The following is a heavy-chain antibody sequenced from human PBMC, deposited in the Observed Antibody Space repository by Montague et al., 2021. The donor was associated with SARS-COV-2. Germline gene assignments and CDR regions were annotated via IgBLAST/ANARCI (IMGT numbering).Heavy chain of an antibody. CDR1: GGFISSGNW. V-gene: IGHV4/OR15-8*02. J-gene: IGHJ4*02. CDR3: AGDFVAAVPDRFDS. Sequence: SETLSLTCAVSGGFISSGNWWSWVRQPPGKGLEWIGEIFHSGAASYNPSLKSRLTISMDKSKNEFSLKLNSVTAADTAMYYCAGDFVAAVPDRFDSWGQGVLVTVPS. D-gene: IGHD6-13*01. CDR2: IFHSGAA.